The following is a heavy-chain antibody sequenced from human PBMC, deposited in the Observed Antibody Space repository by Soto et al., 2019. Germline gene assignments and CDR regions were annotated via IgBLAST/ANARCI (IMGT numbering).Heavy chain of an antibody. D-gene: IGHD1-26*01. CDR1: GGSISSYN. CDR3: AGFSSGTYLFDL. V-gene: IGHV4-59*01. J-gene: IGHJ5*02. Sequence: SETLSLTCTVSGGSISSYNWSWLRQPPGKGLEWIGYIYYSGSTNYNPSLKSRVTISVDTSKNQFSLKLSSVSAADTAMYYCAGFSSGTYLFDLWGQGTPVTVSS. CDR2: IYYSGST.